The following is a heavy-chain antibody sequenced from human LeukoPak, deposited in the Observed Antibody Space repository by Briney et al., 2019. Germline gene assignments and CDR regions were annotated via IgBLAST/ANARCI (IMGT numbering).Heavy chain of an antibody. CDR3: ARARIIMVRGVITTGFQH. Sequence: ASVKVSCKASGGTFSSYAISWVRQAPGQGLEWMGRIIPILGIANYAQKFQGRVTITADKSTSTAYMELSSLRSEDTAVYYCARARIIMVRGVITTGFQHWGQGTLVTVSS. V-gene: IGHV1-69*04. CDR1: GGTFSSYA. D-gene: IGHD3-10*01. CDR2: IIPILGIA. J-gene: IGHJ1*01.